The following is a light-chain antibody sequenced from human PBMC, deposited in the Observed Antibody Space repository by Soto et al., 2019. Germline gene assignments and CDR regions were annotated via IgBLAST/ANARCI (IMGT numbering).Light chain of an antibody. CDR1: TSDIGVYDY. Sequence: QSALTQPASVSGSLGQSITISCTGTTSDIGVYDYVSWYQHHPGKAPKLLIYEVTNRPSGVSSRFSGSKSGSTASLTVSGLQADDEADYYCSSHTYNTPLVFGGGTKLTVL. V-gene: IGLV2-14*01. CDR3: SSHTYNTPLV. CDR2: EVT. J-gene: IGLJ2*01.